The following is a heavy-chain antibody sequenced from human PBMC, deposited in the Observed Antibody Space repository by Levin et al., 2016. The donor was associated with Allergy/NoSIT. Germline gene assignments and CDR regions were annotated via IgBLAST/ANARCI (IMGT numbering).Heavy chain of an antibody. J-gene: IGHJ6*02. CDR2: LSHSADNA. V-gene: IGHV3-11*01. Sequence: GGSLRLSCVASGFSLSDFHMNWIRQAPGKGLEWISFLSHSADNAHYAKSVEGRFIIARDNSKNSVILEMTSLRVEDTATYYCAGSPMTHSLNLYLDVWARGITVTVSS. CDR1: GFSLSDFH. CDR3: AGSPMTHSLNLYLDV. D-gene: IGHD3-16*01.